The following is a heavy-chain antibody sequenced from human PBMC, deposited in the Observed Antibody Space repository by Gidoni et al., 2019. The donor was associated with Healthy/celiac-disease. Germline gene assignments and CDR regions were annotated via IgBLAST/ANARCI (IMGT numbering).Heavy chain of an antibody. CDR3: ATAKGSSGWYFDY. Sequence: QVQLVESGGGVVQPGRSLRLSCAASGFTFISYGMHWVRQAPGKGLEWVAVIWYDGSNKYYADSVKGRFTISRDNSKNTLYLQMNSLRAEDTAVYYCATAKGSSGWYFDYWGQGTLVTVS. J-gene: IGHJ4*02. CDR2: IWYDGSNK. V-gene: IGHV3-33*01. CDR1: GFTFISYG. D-gene: IGHD6-19*01.